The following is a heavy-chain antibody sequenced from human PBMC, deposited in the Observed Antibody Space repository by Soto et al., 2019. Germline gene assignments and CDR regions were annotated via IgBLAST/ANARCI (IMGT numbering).Heavy chain of an antibody. Sequence: SETLSLTCTVSGCSISSGGYYWGWLRQQPGKGLEWIGYIYYSGSTYYNPSLKSRVTISVDTSKNQFSLKLSSVTAADTAVYYCARDSVDCSGGSCYPRTDYWGQGTLVTAPQ. V-gene: IGHV4-31*03. J-gene: IGHJ4*02. CDR2: IYYSGST. D-gene: IGHD2-15*01. CDR3: ARDSVDCSGGSCYPRTDY. CDR1: GCSISSGGYY.